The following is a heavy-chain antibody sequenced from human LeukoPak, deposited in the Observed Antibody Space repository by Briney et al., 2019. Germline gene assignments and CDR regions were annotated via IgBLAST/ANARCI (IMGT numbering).Heavy chain of an antibody. CDR2: IYYSGST. CDR3: ARQDSGSYFSRSKSYYFDY. Sequence: SETLSLTCTVSGGSISSYYWSWIRQPPGKGLEWIGYIYYSGSTNYNPSLKSRVTISVDTSKNQFSLKLTSVTAADTAMYYCARQDSGSYFSRSKSYYFDYWGQGTLVTVSS. J-gene: IGHJ4*02. V-gene: IGHV4-59*08. CDR1: GGSISSYY. D-gene: IGHD1-26*01.